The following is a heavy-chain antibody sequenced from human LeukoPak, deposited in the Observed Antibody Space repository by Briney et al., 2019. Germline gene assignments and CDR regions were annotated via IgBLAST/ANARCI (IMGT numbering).Heavy chain of an antibody. J-gene: IGHJ5*02. CDR1: GGSFSGYY. Sequence: SETLSLTCAVYGGSFSGYYWSWIRQPPGKGLEWIGEINHSGSTNYNPSLKSRVTISVDTSKNQFSLRLNSVTAADTAVYCCARETGTAGWFDPWGQGTLVTVSS. D-gene: IGHD1-7*01. CDR3: ARETGTAGWFDP. V-gene: IGHV4-34*01. CDR2: INHSGST.